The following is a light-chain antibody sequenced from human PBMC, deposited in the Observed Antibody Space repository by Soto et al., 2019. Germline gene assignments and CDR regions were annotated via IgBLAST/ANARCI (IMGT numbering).Light chain of an antibody. CDR1: QSISIW. J-gene: IGKJ1*01. Sequence: DIQMTQSPSTLSASVGDRVAITCRASQSISIWLAWYQQKPGKAPKLLIYKASSLESGVPSRFSGSGSGTECNLTISSLQPDDFATYYCQQYNDYSWTFGQGTKLEIK. CDR3: QQYNDYSWT. V-gene: IGKV1-5*03. CDR2: KAS.